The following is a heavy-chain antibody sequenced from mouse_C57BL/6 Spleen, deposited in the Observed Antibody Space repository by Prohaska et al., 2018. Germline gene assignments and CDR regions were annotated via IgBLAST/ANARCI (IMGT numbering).Heavy chain of an antibody. CDR3: TAPAGSSDY. CDR1: GFIFSNYW. J-gene: IGHJ2*01. CDR2: IRLEADNYAT. V-gene: IGHV6-3*01. D-gene: IGHD1-3*01. Sequence: EVKREESGGGLVQPGGSMNLSCVASGFIFSNYWMNWVRQSPEKGLEWVAQIRLEADNYATHYAKSVRCRFISSRDESKRSVYLQIIHLGAEATGIYYCTAPAGSSDYWGKGTTLTVSS.